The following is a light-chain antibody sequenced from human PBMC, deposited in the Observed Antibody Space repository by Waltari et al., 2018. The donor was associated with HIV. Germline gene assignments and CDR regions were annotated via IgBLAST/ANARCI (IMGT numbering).Light chain of an antibody. CDR1: SSNIGSNY. V-gene: IGLV1-47*01. CDR2: RNN. Sequence: QSVLTQPPSASGTPGQRVTISCSGSSSNIGSNYVYWYQQLPGTAAKLLLYRNNQRPAGVPVRFSGSKSGTSASLAISGLRSEDEADYYCAAWGNSLSLLFGGGTKLTVL. J-gene: IGLJ2*01. CDR3: AAWGNSLSLL.